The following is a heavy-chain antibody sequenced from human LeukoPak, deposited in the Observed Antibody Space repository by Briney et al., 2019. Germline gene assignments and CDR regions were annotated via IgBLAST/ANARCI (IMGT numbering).Heavy chain of an antibody. CDR3: ARVPRYYYYYYMDV. Sequence: ASVKVSCKASGYTFTSHHINWVRQAAGQGFEWMGWMNPDSGNTASAQKFQGRVTMTWDISISTAYMELSSLRSEDTAVYYCARVPRYYYYYYMDVWGKGTTVTVSS. V-gene: IGHV1-8*01. CDR1: GYTFTSHH. J-gene: IGHJ6*03. CDR2: MNPDSGNT.